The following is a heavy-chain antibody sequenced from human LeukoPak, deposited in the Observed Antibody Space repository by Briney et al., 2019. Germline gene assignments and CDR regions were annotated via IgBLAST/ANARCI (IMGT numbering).Heavy chain of an antibody. CDR1: GGSISSGSYY. J-gene: IGHJ3*02. D-gene: IGHD2-15*01. CDR2: IYTSGST. Sequence: SETLSLTCTVSGGSISSGSYYWSWIRQPAGKGLEWIGRIYTSGSTNYNPPLKSRVTISVDTSKNQFSLKLSSVTAADTAVYYCARIVVVVAATHAFDIWGQGTMVTVSS. V-gene: IGHV4-61*02. CDR3: ARIVVVVAATHAFDI.